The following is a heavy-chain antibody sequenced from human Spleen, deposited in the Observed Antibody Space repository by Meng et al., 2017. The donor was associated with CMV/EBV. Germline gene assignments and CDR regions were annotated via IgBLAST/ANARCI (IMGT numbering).Heavy chain of an antibody. CDR3: ARGHIMVTFGGVIVGPTWFGP. J-gene: IGHJ5*02. V-gene: IGHV4-34*01. D-gene: IGHD3-16*02. CDR1: SGYD. CDR2: ISHGGTT. Sequence: SGYDWSWIRQPPGKGLEWIGKISHGGTTNYSPALKSRVTISVDTSKNQLSLNLSSVTAADTAVYYCARGHIMVTFGGVIVGPTWFGPWGQGTLVTVSS.